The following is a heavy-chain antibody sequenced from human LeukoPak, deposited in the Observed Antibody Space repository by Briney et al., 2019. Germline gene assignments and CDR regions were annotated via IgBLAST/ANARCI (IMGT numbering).Heavy chain of an antibody. D-gene: IGHD5-12*01. J-gene: IGHJ6*03. V-gene: IGHV3-73*01. CDR1: GFTFSGSA. Sequence: PGGSLRLSCAASGFTFSGSAMHWVRQASGKGLEWVGRIRSKANSYATAYAASVKGRFTISRDDSKNTAYLQMNSLKTEDTAVYYCTRLEWLPSPDYSYYYYYMDVWGKGTTVTVSS. CDR3: TRLEWLPSPDYSYYYYYMDV. CDR2: IRSKANSYAT.